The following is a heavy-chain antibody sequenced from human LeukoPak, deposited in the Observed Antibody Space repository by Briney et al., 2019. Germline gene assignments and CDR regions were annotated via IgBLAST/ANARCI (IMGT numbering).Heavy chain of an antibody. D-gene: IGHD3-22*01. CDR3: ARDLTHRRNYDNSGYQIVPAF. J-gene: IGHJ4*02. V-gene: IGHV1-18*01. Sequence: ASVKVSCKASGYIFTSYGISWVRQAPGQGLEWMGWISAYNGHTRYVQKLQDRVTMTTDTSTCTAYMDLRSLRSDDTAVYYCARDLTHRRNYDNSGYQIVPAFWGQGTLVTVSS. CDR2: ISAYNGHT. CDR1: GYIFTSYG.